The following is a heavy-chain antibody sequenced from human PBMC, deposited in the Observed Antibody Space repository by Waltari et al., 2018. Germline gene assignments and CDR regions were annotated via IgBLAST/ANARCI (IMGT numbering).Heavy chain of an antibody. CDR1: GFTFSSYS. V-gene: IGHV3-21*01. Sequence: EVQLVESGGGLVKPGGSLRLSCAASGFTFSSYSMNWVRQAPGKGLEWVSSISSSSSYIYYADSVKGRFTISRDNAKNSLYLQMNSLRAEDTAVYYCARDGDDYGDFHGYWGQGTLVTVSS. D-gene: IGHD4-17*01. CDR3: ARDGDDYGDFHGY. CDR2: ISSSSSYI. J-gene: IGHJ4*02.